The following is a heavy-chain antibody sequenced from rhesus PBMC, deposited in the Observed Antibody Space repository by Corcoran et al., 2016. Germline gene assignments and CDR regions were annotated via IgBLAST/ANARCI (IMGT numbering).Heavy chain of an antibody. J-gene: IGHJ4*01. CDR3: ARVDSSGWGFDY. CDR2: TYGSSTST. CDR1: GGSISDSYR. V-gene: IGHV4S10*01. D-gene: IGHD6-31*01. Sequence: QVQLQESGPGVVKPSETLSLTCAVSGGSISDSYRWSWICQPPGKGLESIGYTYGSSTSTNYNPPLKNRGTNSKDTCKNQYSLKLSSMTAAETDVYYCARVDSSGWGFDYWGQGVLVTVSS.